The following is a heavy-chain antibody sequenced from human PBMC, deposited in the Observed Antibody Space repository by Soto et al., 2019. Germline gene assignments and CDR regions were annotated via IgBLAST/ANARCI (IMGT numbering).Heavy chain of an antibody. CDR1: GGTFSSYA. J-gene: IGHJ6*02. D-gene: IGHD1-1*01. V-gene: IGHV1-69*13. CDR2: IIPIFGTA. Sequence: AASVKVSCKASGGTFSSYAISWVRQAPGQGLEWMGGIIPIFGTANYAQKFQGRVTITADESTSTAYMELSSLRSEDTAVYYCARDGSLRPDVWGQGTTVTVSS. CDR3: ARDGSLRPDV.